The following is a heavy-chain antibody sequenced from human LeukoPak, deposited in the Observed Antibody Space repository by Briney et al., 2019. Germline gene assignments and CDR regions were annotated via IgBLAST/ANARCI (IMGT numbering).Heavy chain of an antibody. D-gene: IGHD2-21*01. CDR2: IYYSGST. CDR1: GGSISSGDYY. J-gene: IGHJ3*02. CDR3: AIRPRYCGGDCWGAFDI. V-gene: IGHV4-30-4*08. Sequence: PSETLSLTCTVSGGSISSGDYYWSWIRQPPGKGLEWIGYIYYSGSTYYNPSLKSRVTISVDTSKNQFSLKLSSVTAADTAVYYCAIRPRYCGGDCWGAFDIWGQGTMVTVSS.